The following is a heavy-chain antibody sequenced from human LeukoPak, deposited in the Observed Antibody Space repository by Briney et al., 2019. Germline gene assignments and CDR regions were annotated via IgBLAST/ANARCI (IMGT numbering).Heavy chain of an antibody. J-gene: IGHJ6*02. CDR2: ISGSGGST. V-gene: IGHV3-23*01. CDR1: GFTFSNFA. CDR3: AKDGIAVAGNYYYGMDV. Sequence: GGSLRLSCAASGFTFSNFAMSWVRQAPGKGLEWVSAISGSGGSTYYADSVKGRFTISRDNSKNTLYLQMNSLRAEDTAVYYCAKDGIAVAGNYYYGMDVWGQGTTVTVSS. D-gene: IGHD6-19*01.